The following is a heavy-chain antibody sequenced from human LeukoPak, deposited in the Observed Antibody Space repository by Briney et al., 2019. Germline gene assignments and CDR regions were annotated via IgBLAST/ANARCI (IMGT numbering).Heavy chain of an antibody. CDR2: IRYDGSNK. Sequence: TGGSLRLSCAASGFTFSSYGMHWVRQAPGKGLEWVAFIRYDGSNKYYADSVKGRFTISRDNSKNTLYLQMNSLRVEDTAVYYCARAPTVLVGYCSSSSCQADYWGQGTLVTVSS. CDR3: ARAPTVLVGYCSSSSCQADY. CDR1: GFTFSSYG. V-gene: IGHV3-30*02. D-gene: IGHD2-2*01. J-gene: IGHJ4*02.